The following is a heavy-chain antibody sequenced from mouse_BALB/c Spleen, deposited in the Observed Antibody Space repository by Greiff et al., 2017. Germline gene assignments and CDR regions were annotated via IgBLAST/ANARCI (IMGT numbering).Heavy chain of an antibody. V-gene: IGHV2-6-2*01. J-gene: IGHJ4*01. Sequence: VMLVESGPDLVAPSQSLSITCTVSGFSLTSYGVHWVRQPPGKGLEWLVVIWSDGSTTYNSALKSRLSISKDNSKSQVFLKMNSLQTDDTAMYYCARNYGNYDYYAMDYWGQGTSVTVSS. CDR1: GFSLTSYG. D-gene: IGHD2-1*01. CDR2: IWSDGST. CDR3: ARNYGNYDYYAMDY.